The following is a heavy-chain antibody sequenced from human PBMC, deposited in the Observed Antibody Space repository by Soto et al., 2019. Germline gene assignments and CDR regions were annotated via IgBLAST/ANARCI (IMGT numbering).Heavy chain of an antibody. D-gene: IGHD2-8*01. Sequence: GGSLRLSCAASGFTFSNYGMHWVRQAPGKGLEWVAVISYDGSNKYYADSVKGRFTISRDNSKNTLYLQMNSLRAEDTAVYYCERDTAPVYGGYLDYWGQGTLVTVSS. CDR3: ERDTAPVYGGYLDY. V-gene: IGHV3-30*03. J-gene: IGHJ4*02. CDR2: ISYDGSNK. CDR1: GFTFSNYG.